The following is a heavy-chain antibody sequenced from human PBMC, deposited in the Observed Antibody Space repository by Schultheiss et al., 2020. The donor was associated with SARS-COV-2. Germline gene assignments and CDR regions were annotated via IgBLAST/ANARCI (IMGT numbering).Heavy chain of an antibody. CDR2: IGTGGDT. V-gene: IGHV3-47*02. CDR3: AKGTQWLVPGEY. D-gene: IGHD6-19*01. CDR1: GFTFSSYW. Sequence: GGSLRLSCAASGFTFSSYWMHWVRRAPGKGPEWVSAIGTGGDTYYADSVMGRFTISRDNSENTLYLLMNSLRGDDTAIYYCAKGTQWLVPGEYWGQGTLVTVSS. J-gene: IGHJ4*02.